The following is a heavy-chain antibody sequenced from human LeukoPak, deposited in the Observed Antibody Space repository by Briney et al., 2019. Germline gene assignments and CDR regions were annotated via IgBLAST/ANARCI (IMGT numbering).Heavy chain of an antibody. CDR1: GFTFSSYA. V-gene: IGHV3-23*01. CDR3: AKTGGAAIGYYFDY. Sequence: PGGSLRLSCTASGFTFSSYAMSWVRQAPGKGLEWVSAISGSGGSTYYADSVKGRFTISRDNSKNTLYLQMNSLRAEDTAVYYCAKTGGAAIGYYFDYWGQGTLVTVSS. D-gene: IGHD2-2*02. CDR2: ISGSGGST. J-gene: IGHJ4*02.